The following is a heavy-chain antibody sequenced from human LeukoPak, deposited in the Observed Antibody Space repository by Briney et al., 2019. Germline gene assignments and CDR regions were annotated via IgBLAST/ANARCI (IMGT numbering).Heavy chain of an antibody. V-gene: IGHV1-69*13. CDR1: GYTFTSYY. D-gene: IGHD6-13*01. CDR2: IIPIFGTA. Sequence: GASVKVSCKASGYTFTSYYMHWVRQAPGQGLEWMGWIIPIFGTANYAQKFQGRVTITAAESTSTAYMELSSLRSEDTAVYYCARSIAAAGLPVQHWGQGTLVTVSS. CDR3: ARSIAAAGLPVQH. J-gene: IGHJ1*01.